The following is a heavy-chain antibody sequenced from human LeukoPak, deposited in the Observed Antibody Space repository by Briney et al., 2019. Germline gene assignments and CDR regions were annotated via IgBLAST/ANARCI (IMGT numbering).Heavy chain of an antibody. CDR1: GGSISSSSYY. D-gene: IGHD4-23*01. Sequence: PSETLSLTCTVSGGSISSSSYYWGWIRQPPGKGLEWIGSIYYSGSTYYNPSLKSRVTISVDTSKNQFSLKLSSVTAADTAVYYCASDYGGNSGDAFDIWGQGTMVTVSS. J-gene: IGHJ3*02. CDR2: IYYSGST. V-gene: IGHV4-39*01. CDR3: ASDYGGNSGDAFDI.